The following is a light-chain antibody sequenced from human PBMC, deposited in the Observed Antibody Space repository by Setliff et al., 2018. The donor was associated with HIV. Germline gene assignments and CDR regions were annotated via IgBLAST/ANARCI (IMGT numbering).Light chain of an antibody. V-gene: IGKV4-1*01. CDR3: QQYYSTPPT. CDR1: QSVLYSSNNKNY. CDR2: WAS. J-gene: IGKJ5*01. Sequence: DIVMTQSPDSLAVSLGERATINCKSNQSVLYSSNNKNYLAWYQQKPGQPPKLLIHWASTRESGVPDRFSGSGSGIDFTPTISSLQAEDVAFYYCQQYYSTPPTFGQGTRLEIK.